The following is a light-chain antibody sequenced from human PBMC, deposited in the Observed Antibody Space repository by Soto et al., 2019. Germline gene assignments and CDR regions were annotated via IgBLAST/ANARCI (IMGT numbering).Light chain of an antibody. J-gene: IGKJ4*01. CDR3: QQYGNSPLT. CDR2: GVS. V-gene: IGKV3-20*01. Sequence: EIVLTQSPATLSLSPGERATLSCRASQSVSSYLAWYQQKPGQAPRVIIFGVSTRATGVPDRFSGSGSETDFTLTISRLEPEDFALYYCQQYGNSPLTFGGGTKVDIK. CDR1: QSVSSY.